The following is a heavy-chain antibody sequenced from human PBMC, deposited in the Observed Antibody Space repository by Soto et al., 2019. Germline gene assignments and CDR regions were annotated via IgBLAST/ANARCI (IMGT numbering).Heavy chain of an antibody. CDR3: ARLGLEYSSSYYFDY. D-gene: IGHD6-6*01. Sequence: AVKVSCKASGGTFSSYAISWVRQAPGQGLEWMGGIIPIFGTANYAQKFQGRVTITADESTSTAYMELSSLRSEDTAVYYCARLGLEYSSSYYFDYWGQGTLVTVSS. CDR2: IIPIFGTA. J-gene: IGHJ4*02. V-gene: IGHV1-69*13. CDR1: GGTFSSYA.